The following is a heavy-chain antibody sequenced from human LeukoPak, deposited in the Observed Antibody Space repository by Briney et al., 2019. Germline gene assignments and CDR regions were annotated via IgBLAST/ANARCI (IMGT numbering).Heavy chain of an antibody. V-gene: IGHV4-39*07. D-gene: IGHD2-8*01. Sequence: SETLSLTSTVSGGSISSSSYYWGWIHQPPGKGLEWIGSIYYSGSTYYNPSLKSRVTISVDTSKTQFSLKLSSVTAADTAVYYCARGPYCTNGVCSLNSFDYWGQGTLVTVSS. CDR2: IYYSGST. CDR3: ARGPYCTNGVCSLNSFDY. CDR1: GGSISSSSYY. J-gene: IGHJ4*02.